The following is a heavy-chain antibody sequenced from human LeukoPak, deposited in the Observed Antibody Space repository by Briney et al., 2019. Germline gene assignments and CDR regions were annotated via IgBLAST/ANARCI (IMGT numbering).Heavy chain of an antibody. V-gene: IGHV1-69*04. CDR2: IIPILGIA. Sequence: ASVKVSCKASGGTFSSYAISWVRQAPGQGLEWMGRIIPILGIANYAQKFQGRVTITADKSTSTAYMELSSLRSEDTAVYYCAKDRRGYYDSSGYYIFDYWGQGTLVTVSS. CDR1: GGTFSSYA. D-gene: IGHD3-22*01. CDR3: AKDRRGYYDSSGYYIFDY. J-gene: IGHJ4*02.